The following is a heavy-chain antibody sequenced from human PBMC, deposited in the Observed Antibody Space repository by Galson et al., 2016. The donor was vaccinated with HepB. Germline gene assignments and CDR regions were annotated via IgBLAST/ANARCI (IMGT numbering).Heavy chain of an antibody. CDR1: GYSFSRFG. V-gene: IGHV1-18*04. J-gene: IGHJ4*02. D-gene: IGHD2-21*01. CDR3: ARDNDPNRLAAYV. Sequence: SVKVSCKASGYSFSRFGIIWVRQAPGQGLEYVGWISASNGNTKYVPKFQGRVTMTTDTSTNTAYMYLTSLRSDDTAVYYCARDNDPNRLAAYVWGQGTVVTVSS. CDR2: ISASNGNT.